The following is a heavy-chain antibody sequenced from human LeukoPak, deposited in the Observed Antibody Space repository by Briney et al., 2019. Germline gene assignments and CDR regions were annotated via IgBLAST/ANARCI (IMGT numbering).Heavy chain of an antibody. CDR1: GGSFSGYY. CDR3: ARRPNGDY. CDR2: INHSGST. J-gene: IGHJ4*02. Sequence: PSETLSLTCAVYGGSFSGYYWSWIRQPPGKGLEWIGEINHSGSTNYDPSLKSRVTISVDTSKNQLSLKLSSVTAADTAVYYCARRPNGDYWGQGTLVTVSS. V-gene: IGHV4-34*01. D-gene: IGHD2-8*01.